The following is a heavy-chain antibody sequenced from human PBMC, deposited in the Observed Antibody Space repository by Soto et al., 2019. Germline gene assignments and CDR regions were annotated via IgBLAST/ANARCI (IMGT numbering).Heavy chain of an antibody. V-gene: IGHV3-30-3*01. CDR2: ISYDGSNK. J-gene: IGHJ3*02. Sequence: GGSLRLSCGASGFTFSSYAMHWVRQAPGKGLEWVAVISYDGSNKYYADSVKGRFTISRDNSNNTLYLQMNSLRAEDTAVYYCARVGLGYEAFDIWGQGTMVT. CDR3: ARVGLGYEAFDI. CDR1: GFTFSSYA. D-gene: IGHD5-12*01.